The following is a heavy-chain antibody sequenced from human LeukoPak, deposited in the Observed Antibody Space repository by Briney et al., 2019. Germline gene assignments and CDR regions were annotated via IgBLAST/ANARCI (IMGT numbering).Heavy chain of an antibody. CDR3: AKFDYYTPGDY. J-gene: IGHJ4*02. D-gene: IGHD3-3*01. Sequence: SQTLSLTCAISGDSVSSNSGAWNWIRQSPSRGLERLGRTYYRSKWYIDYAESVRSRLTINPDTAKNQFSLQLNSVTPEDTAVYYCAKFDYYTPGDYWGQGTLVTVSS. CDR2: TYYRSKWYI. CDR1: GDSVSSNSGA. V-gene: IGHV6-1*01.